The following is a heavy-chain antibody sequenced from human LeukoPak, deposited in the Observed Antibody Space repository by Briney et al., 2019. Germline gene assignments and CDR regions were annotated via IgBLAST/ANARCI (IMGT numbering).Heavy chain of an antibody. CDR1: GYSVTSYW. CDR2: IYPGESDT. J-gene: IGHJ4*02. D-gene: IGHD6-19*01. CDR3: ASSAYPPAQTRGPIGW. Sequence: GESLKISCEGSGYSVTSYWIGWVRQMPGKGLEWMGIIYPGESDTRSSPSFQGQVTISADKSLSTAYLQWSSLQASDTAMYYCASSAYPPAQTRGPIGWWGQGNLVTVSS. V-gene: IGHV5-51*01.